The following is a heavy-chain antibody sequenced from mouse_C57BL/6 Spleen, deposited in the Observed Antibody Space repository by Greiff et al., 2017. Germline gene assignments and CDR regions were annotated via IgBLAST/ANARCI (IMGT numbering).Heavy chain of an antibody. CDR1: GYSITSGYD. CDR2: ISYSGST. J-gene: IGHJ4*01. Sequence: DVQLQESGPGMVKPSQSLSLTCTVTGYSITSGYDWHWIRHFPGNKLEWMGYISYSGSTNYNPSLKSRISITHDTSKNHFFLKLNSVTTEDTATYYCARGRETYYAMDYWGQGTSVTVSS. V-gene: IGHV3-1*01. CDR3: ARGRETYYAMDY.